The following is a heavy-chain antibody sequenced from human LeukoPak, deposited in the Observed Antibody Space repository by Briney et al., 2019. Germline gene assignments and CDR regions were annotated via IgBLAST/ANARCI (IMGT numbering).Heavy chain of an antibody. Sequence: PGGSLRLSCTASGFAFSNYALHWVRQAPGKGLEYVSAISSNGGSTYYTSSVKGRFTISRDNSKNTLHLQMGSLRPEDMAVYYCARVSRAQGGMDVWGQGTTVTVSS. V-gene: IGHV3-64*01. CDR3: ARVSRAQGGMDV. J-gene: IGHJ6*02. CDR2: ISSNGGST. CDR1: GFAFSNYA.